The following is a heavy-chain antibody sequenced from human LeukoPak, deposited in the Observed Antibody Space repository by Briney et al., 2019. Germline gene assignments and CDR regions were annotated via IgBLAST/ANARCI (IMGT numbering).Heavy chain of an antibody. V-gene: IGHV3-9*01. CDR2: ISWNSGSI. D-gene: IGHD1-26*01. Sequence: GGSLRLSCAASGFTFSSYSMNWVRQAPGKGLEWVSGISWNSGSIGYADSVKGRFTISRDNAKNSLYLQMNSLRAEDTALYYCAKEGATNKGYYFDYWGQGTLVTVSS. CDR3: AKEGATNKGYYFDY. CDR1: GFTFSSYS. J-gene: IGHJ4*02.